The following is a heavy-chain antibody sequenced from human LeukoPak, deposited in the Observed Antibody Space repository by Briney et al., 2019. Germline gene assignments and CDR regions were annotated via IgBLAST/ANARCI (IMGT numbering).Heavy chain of an antibody. CDR2: VNHSGST. CDR3: ARGPPTDYYDSSGFYYVFDY. Sequence: SETLSLTCADYGGSFSGYYWSWIRQPPGKGLEWIGEVNHSGSTNYNPSLKSRVTISVDTSKNQFSLKLSSVTAADTAVYFCARGPPTDYYDSSGFYYVFDYWGQGTLVTVSS. D-gene: IGHD3-22*01. CDR1: GGSFSGYY. V-gene: IGHV4-34*01. J-gene: IGHJ4*02.